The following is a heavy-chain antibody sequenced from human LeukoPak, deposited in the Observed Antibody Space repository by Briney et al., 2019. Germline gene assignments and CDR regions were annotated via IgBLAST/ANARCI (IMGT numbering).Heavy chain of an antibody. V-gene: IGHV1-8*01. CDR3: AIEILTIQGNN. J-gene: IGHJ4*02. CDR2: MNPNSGNT. CDR1: GYSFTSYE. D-gene: IGHD3-3*01. Sequence: ASVKVSCKASGYSFTSYEINWVRQATGQGLEWMGWMNPNSGNTGYAQKFQGRVTMTRDTSISTAYMELSSLRSEDTAVYYCAIEILTIQGNNWGQGTLVTVSS.